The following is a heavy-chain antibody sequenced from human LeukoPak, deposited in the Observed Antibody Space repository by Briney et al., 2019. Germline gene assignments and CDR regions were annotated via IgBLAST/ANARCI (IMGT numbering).Heavy chain of an antibody. V-gene: IGHV4-59*01. CDR1: GGSISSYY. CDR3: ARAGSGYSRGYFDY. J-gene: IGHJ4*02. D-gene: IGHD3-3*01. CDR2: IYYSGST. Sequence: PSETLSLTCTVSGGSISSYYWSWIRQPPGKGLEWIGYIYYSGSTDYNPSLKSRVTISVDTSKNQFSLKLSSVTAADTAVYYCARAGSGYSRGYFDYWGQGTLVTVSS.